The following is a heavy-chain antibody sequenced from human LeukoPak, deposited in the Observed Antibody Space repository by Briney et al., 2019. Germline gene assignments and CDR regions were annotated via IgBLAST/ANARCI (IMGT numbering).Heavy chain of an antibody. D-gene: IGHD4-17*01. CDR3: ARGGDYGDLRYFDY. V-gene: IGHV4-59*01. Sequence: SETLSLTCTVSGGSINNYYWSWIRQPPGKGLEWIGYIYYRGSTNYNPSLKSRVTFPVGTSKNQFSLKLNSVTAADTAVYYCARGGDYGDLRYFDYWGQGTLVTVSS. CDR2: IYYRGST. J-gene: IGHJ4*02. CDR1: GGSINNYY.